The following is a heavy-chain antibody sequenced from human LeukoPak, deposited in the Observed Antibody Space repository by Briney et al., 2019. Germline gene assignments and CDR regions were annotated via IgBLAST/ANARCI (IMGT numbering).Heavy chain of an antibody. V-gene: IGHV4-4*07. D-gene: IGHD6-13*01. J-gene: IGHJ4*02. CDR3: ARDSLAGSWYHNVIDY. CDR1: GGSISLYY. CDR2: IYTSGST. Sequence: PSETLSLMCTVSGGSISLYYWSWIRHPGGEGLEWIGRIYTSGSTNYNPSLKSRVTMPVDTSKNQFSLKLSSVTAAATAVYYCARDSLAGSWYHNVIDYWGEGTLVTVSS.